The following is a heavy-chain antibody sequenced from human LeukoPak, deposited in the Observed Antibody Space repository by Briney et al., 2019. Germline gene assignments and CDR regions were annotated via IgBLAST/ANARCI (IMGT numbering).Heavy chain of an antibody. CDR3: ASIKVAVAGSGA. CDR1: GFTFSSYW. Sequence: GGSLRLSCAASGFTFSSYWMSWVRQAPGKGLEWVSVIYSGGSTYYADPVKGRFTISRDNSKNTLYLQMNSLRAEDTAVYYCASIKVAVAGSGAWGQGTLVTVSS. D-gene: IGHD6-19*01. V-gene: IGHV3-53*01. CDR2: IYSGGST. J-gene: IGHJ4*02.